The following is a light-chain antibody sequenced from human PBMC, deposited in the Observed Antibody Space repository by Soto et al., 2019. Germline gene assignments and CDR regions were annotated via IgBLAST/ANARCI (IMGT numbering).Light chain of an antibody. V-gene: IGKV3-11*01. Sequence: EIVLTQSPATLSLSPGERATLSCRASQSVSSYLAWYQQKPGQAPRPLIYDASNRATAIPARFSGSGSGTDFTLTISSLEPEDVAVYYCQQYYNWPPFTFGQGTKLEIK. J-gene: IGKJ2*01. CDR2: DAS. CDR3: QQYYNWPPFT. CDR1: QSVSSY.